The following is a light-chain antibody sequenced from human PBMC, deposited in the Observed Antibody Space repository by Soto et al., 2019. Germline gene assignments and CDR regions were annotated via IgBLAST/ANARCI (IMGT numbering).Light chain of an antibody. Sequence: EIVMTQSPDTLFVSLGEGATLSCRASQSVSSNFLAWYQQKPGQAPRLLIYGVSSRASGIPDRFFGSGSGADFTLTIDRLEPEDFAVYYCQQYANSPITFGQGTRLEIK. CDR1: QSVSSNF. V-gene: IGKV3-20*01. CDR2: GVS. CDR3: QQYANSPIT. J-gene: IGKJ5*01.